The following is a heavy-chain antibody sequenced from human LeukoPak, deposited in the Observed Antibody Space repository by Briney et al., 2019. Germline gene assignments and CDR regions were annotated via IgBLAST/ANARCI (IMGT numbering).Heavy chain of an antibody. CDR1: GGSISGYY. CDR3: ARDRSYDSSGYYNFDC. V-gene: IGHV4-4*07. CDR2: IYSTGST. J-gene: IGHJ4*02. D-gene: IGHD3-22*01. Sequence: SETLSLTCTVSGGSISGYYWSWIRQPAGKGLEWIGRIYSTGSTNYNPSLKSRVTMSVDTSKNRFFLRLNSVTAADTAVYYCARDRSYDSSGYYNFDCWGQGTLVTVSS.